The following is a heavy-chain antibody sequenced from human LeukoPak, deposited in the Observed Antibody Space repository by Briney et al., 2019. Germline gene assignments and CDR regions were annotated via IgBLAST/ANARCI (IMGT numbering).Heavy chain of an antibody. Sequence: PSETLSLTCTVSVGSISCSSYYWGWIRQPPGKGLEWIGSIYYSGSTYYNPSLKSRVTISVDTSKNQFSLKLSSVTAADTAVYYCARRNGDYGRYYFDYWGQGTLVTVSS. J-gene: IGHJ4*02. CDR2: IYYSGST. CDR3: ARRNGDYGRYYFDY. V-gene: IGHV4-39*01. D-gene: IGHD4-17*01. CDR1: VGSISCSSYY.